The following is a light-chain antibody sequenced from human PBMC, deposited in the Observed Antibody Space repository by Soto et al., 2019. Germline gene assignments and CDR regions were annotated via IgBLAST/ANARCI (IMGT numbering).Light chain of an antibody. J-gene: IGKJ4*01. V-gene: IGKV4-1*01. CDR1: QSVLYRSNNKNY. CDR3: QQYYITPPHT. CDR2: WAS. Sequence: DIVMTQSPDSLAVSLGERATINCKSSQSVLYRSNNKNYLAWYQQKPGQPPKLLIYWASTRQSGVPDRFSGSGSGTDFTLTISSLQAEEVAVYYCQQYYITPPHTFGGGTMVEIK.